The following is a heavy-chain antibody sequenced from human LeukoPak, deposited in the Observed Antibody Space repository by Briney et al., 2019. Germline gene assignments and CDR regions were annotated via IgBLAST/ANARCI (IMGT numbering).Heavy chain of an antibody. CDR2: INPSGGST. V-gene: IGHV1-46*01. J-gene: IGHJ3*02. CDR3: ARGQTRYGSGSYSDAFDI. D-gene: IGHD3-10*01. Sequence: ASVKVSCKASGYTFTSYYMHWVRQAPGQGLEWMGIINPSGGSTSYAQKFQGRVTMTRDTSTSTVYMELSSLRSEDTAVYYCARGQTRYGSGSYSDAFDIWGQGTMVTVSS. CDR1: GYTFTSYY.